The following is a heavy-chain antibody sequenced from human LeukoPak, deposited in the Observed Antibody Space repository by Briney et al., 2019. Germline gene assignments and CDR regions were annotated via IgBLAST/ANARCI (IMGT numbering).Heavy chain of an antibody. Sequence: GGSLRLSCAASGFTFSSYWMSWVRQAPGKGLEWVAHIKQDGSEKYYVDSVKGRFTMSRDNAKNSLYLQMNSLRAEDTAVYYCARGGYYDILTGYPNAFDIWGQGTMVTVSS. D-gene: IGHD3-9*01. J-gene: IGHJ3*02. V-gene: IGHV3-7*01. CDR3: ARGGYYDILTGYPNAFDI. CDR1: GFTFSSYW. CDR2: IKQDGSEK.